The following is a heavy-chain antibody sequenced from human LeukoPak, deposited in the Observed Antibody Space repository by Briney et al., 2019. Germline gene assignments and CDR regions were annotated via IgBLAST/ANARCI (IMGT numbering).Heavy chain of an antibody. J-gene: IGHJ4*02. CDR1: GFIFSSYG. D-gene: IGHD3-10*01. CDR2: IWYDGSNK. V-gene: IGHV3-33*01. CDR3: ASAQYGSGNYGFWNY. Sequence: GGSLRLSCAASGFIFSSYGMHWVRQAPGKGLEWVAVIWYDGSNKYYADSVEGRFTISRDNSKNTLYLQMNSLRAEDTAVYYCASAQYGSGNYGFWNYWGQGTLVTVSS.